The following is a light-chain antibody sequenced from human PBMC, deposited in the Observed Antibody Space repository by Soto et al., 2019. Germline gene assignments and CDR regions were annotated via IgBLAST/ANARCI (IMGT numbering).Light chain of an antibody. CDR3: HQYDSYPRT. CDR2: KAS. J-gene: IGKJ1*01. V-gene: IGKV1-5*03. CDR1: QSLDRDY. Sequence: IQMTQSPATLSASLGDRVTMTCRASQSLDRDYLAWYQQKPGKAPNLLIYKASTLETGVSSRFTGGRSGTVFTLTLSSLQPDDFATYYCHQYDSYPRTFGPGTTVDLK.